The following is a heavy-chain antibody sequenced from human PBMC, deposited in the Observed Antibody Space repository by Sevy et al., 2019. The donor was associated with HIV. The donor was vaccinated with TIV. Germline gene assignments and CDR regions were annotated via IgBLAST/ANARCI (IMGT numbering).Heavy chain of an antibody. V-gene: IGHV3-30*18. J-gene: IGHJ6*02. CDR3: AKAHADCSGGTCYTAHYYYDMDV. Sequence: GGSLRLSCAASGFAFSDYAMHWVRQAPGKGLEWVAAISYVGDNKYFADSVKGRFTVSKDNSKNTLYLEMNSLRAEDTAVYYCAKAHADCSGGTCYTAHYYYDMDVWGRGATVTVSS. D-gene: IGHD2-15*01. CDR1: GFAFSDYA. CDR2: ISYVGDNK.